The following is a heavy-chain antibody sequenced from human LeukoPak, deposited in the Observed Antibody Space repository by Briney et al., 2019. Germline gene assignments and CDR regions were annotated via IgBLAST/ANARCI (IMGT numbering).Heavy chain of an antibody. D-gene: IGHD4-17*01. CDR2: IYYSGST. J-gene: IGHJ4*02. CDR1: GGSISSYY. V-gene: IGHV4-39*07. CDR3: ARDDYGDPRGYFDY. Sequence: SETLSLTCTVSGGSISSYYWSWIRQPPGKGLEWIGSIYYSGSTYYNPSLKSRVTISVDTSKNQFSLKLSSVTAADTAVYYCARDDYGDPRGYFDYWGQGTLVTVSS.